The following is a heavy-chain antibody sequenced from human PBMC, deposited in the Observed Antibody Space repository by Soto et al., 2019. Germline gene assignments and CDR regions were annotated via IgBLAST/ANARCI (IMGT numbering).Heavy chain of an antibody. D-gene: IGHD3-9*01. V-gene: IGHV2-5*02. CDR1: GFSLSTSGVG. Sequence: QITLKESGPTLVKPTQTLTLTCTFSGFSLSTSGVGVGWIRQPPGKALEWLALIYWDDDKRYSPSLKSRLTITKDTSKHQVVLTMTNMDPVDTATYYCAHRPGLVTRVDYWGQGTLVTVSS. CDR2: IYWDDDK. CDR3: AHRPGLVTRVDY. J-gene: IGHJ4*02.